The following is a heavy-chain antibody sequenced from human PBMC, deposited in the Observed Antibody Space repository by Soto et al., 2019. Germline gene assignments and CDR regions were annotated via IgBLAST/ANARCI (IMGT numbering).Heavy chain of an antibody. Sequence: QVQLVQSGAEVKKPGSSVKVSCKASGGTFSSYAISWVRQAPGQGLELMGGIITIFGTANYAQKFQGRVTITADKSTNTTYMELSSLRSEDTAVYYCAREGVTIFGVVNYYSMDVWGQGTTVTVS. V-gene: IGHV1-69*06. D-gene: IGHD3-3*01. CDR3: AREGVTIFGVVNYYSMDV. CDR1: GGTFSSYA. CDR2: IITIFGTA. J-gene: IGHJ6*02.